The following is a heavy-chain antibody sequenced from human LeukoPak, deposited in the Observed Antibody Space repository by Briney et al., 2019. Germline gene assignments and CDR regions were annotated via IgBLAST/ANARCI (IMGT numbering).Heavy chain of an antibody. CDR2: IRYDGSNK. Sequence: PGGSLRLSCAASGFTFSSYGMHWVRQAPGKGLEWVAFIRYDGSNKYYADSVKGRFTISRDNSKNTLYLQMSSLRAEDTAVYYCAKGDGSGSYFNYWGQGTLVTVSS. CDR1: GFTFSSYG. J-gene: IGHJ4*02. D-gene: IGHD3-10*01. CDR3: AKGDGSGSYFNY. V-gene: IGHV3-30*02.